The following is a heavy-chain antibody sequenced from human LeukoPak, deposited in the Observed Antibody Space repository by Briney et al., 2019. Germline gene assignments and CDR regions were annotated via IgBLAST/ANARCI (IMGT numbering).Heavy chain of an antibody. V-gene: IGHV4-61*05. Sequence: KPSETLSLTCAVSGVSISSGGYSWSWIRQPPGKGLEWIGYIYYTGSTDYNPSLKSRVTISIDKSKNQFFLNLSSVTAADTAVYYCAGLVGRYSSGLYYYYFDYWGQGTLVTVSS. CDR1: GVSISSGGYS. CDR3: AGLVGRYSSGLYYYYFDY. J-gene: IGHJ4*02. D-gene: IGHD3-22*01. CDR2: IYYTGST.